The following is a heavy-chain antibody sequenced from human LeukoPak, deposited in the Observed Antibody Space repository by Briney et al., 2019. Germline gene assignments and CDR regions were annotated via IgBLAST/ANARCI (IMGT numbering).Heavy chain of an antibody. CDR2: IYTSGST. J-gene: IGHJ4*02. V-gene: IGHV4-61*02. CDR1: GGSISSGSYY. CDR3: ARHLNQYSSADY. Sequence: PSQTLSLTCTVSGGSISSGSYYWSWIRQPAGKGLEWIGRIYTSGSTNYNPSLKSRVTISLDTSKNQFSLKLGSVTAADTAVYYCARHLNQYSSADYWGQGTLVTVSS. D-gene: IGHD6-25*01.